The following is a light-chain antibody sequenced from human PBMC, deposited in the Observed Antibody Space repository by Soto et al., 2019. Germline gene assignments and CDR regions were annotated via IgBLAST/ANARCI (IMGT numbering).Light chain of an antibody. CDR3: GSLDSSLSAYV. CDR2: DDN. Sequence: QSVMTQPPSVSAAPGQKVTISCSGSSSNIGGNSVSWYQQLPGTAPKLLIYDDNKRPSGIPDRFSGSKSGTSATLGITGFQTGDEADYDCGSLDSSLSAYVFGTGTKLTVL. J-gene: IGLJ1*01. V-gene: IGLV1-51*01. CDR1: SSNIGGNS.